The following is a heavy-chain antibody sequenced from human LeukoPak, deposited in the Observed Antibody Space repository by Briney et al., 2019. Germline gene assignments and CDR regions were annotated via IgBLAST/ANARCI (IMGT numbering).Heavy chain of an antibody. Sequence: PSETLSLTCTVSDGSMASYYWSWIRQAPGKGLEWIGYIYYNGNTNYNPSLKSRLTISIDTSRNVFFLKLSSVIAADTAVYYCARGAYSSSWPYFDYWGQGTLVTVSS. CDR2: IYYNGNT. V-gene: IGHV4-59*01. D-gene: IGHD6-13*01. CDR1: DGSMASYY. CDR3: ARGAYSSSWPYFDY. J-gene: IGHJ4*02.